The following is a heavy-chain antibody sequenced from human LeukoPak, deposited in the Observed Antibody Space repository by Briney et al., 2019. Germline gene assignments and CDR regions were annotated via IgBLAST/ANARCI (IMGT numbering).Heavy chain of an antibody. D-gene: IGHD3-3*01. CDR2: INPNSGGT. V-gene: IGHV1-2*06. CDR3: ARGGITIFGVAFDY. J-gene: IGHJ4*02. CDR1: GYTFTGYF. Sequence: ASVKVSCKASGYTFTGYFMHWVRQAPGQGLEWMGRINPNSGGTNYAQKFQGRVTMTRDTSISTAYMELSRLRSDDTAVYYCARGGITIFGVAFDYWGQGTLVTVSS.